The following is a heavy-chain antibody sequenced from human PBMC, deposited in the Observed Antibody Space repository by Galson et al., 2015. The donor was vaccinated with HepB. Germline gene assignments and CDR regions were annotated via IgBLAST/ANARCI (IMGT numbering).Heavy chain of an antibody. CDR2: IGGSGSPV. D-gene: IGHD5-18*01. J-gene: IGHJ4*02. Sequence: SLRLSCAASGFTFSRYSMNWVRQAPGKGLEWISYIGGSGSPVDYANSARGRFTISRDDAKDSLDLQMNSLREDDSAVYFCARDDRYSFDYWGQGILVSVSS. CDR1: GFTFSRYS. CDR3: ARDDRYSFDY. V-gene: IGHV3-48*02.